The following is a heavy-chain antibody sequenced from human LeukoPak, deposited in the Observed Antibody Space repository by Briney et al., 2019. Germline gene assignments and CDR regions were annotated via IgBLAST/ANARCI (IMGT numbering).Heavy chain of an antibody. Sequence: SETLSLTCTVSGGSISSYYWSWIRQPPGKGLEWIGNIYYSGSTNYNPSLKSRVTISVDTSKNQSSLRLNSVTAADTAVYYCARPYSSGWRGAFDIWGQGTMVTVSS. CDR1: GGSISSYY. CDR3: ARPYSSGWRGAFDI. J-gene: IGHJ3*02. D-gene: IGHD6-25*01. CDR2: IYYSGST. V-gene: IGHV4-59*01.